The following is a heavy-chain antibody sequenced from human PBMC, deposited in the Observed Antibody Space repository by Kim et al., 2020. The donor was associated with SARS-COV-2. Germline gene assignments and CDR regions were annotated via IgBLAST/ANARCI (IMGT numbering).Heavy chain of an antibody. CDR3: ARCPLSMTMVRGMITTTLFFYYNMDA. J-gene: IGHJ6*02. Sequence: GGSLRLSCTVSGFNFNSYSMNWVRQAPGKGLEWVSYISSSSNTVYYAGSVRGRFTISRDNAKNSLFLQMNSLRDEDTAVYYCARCPLSMTMVRGMITTTLFFYYNMDACVQVTTVTVSS. D-gene: IGHD3-10*01. V-gene: IGHV3-48*02. CDR1: GFNFNSYS. CDR2: ISSSSNTV.